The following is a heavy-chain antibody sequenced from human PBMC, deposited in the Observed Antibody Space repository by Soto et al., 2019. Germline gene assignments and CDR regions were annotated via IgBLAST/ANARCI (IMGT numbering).Heavy chain of an antibody. D-gene: IGHD2-15*01. CDR3: ARDCEVVVAATQSYYYGMDV. V-gene: IGHV4-31*03. J-gene: IGHJ6*02. CDR1: GGSISSGGYY. Sequence: QVQLQESGPGLVKPSQTLSLTCTVSGGSISSGGYYWSWIRQHPGKGLEWIGYIYYSGSTYYNPSLKSRVTISVDTSKNQFSLTLSSVTAADTAVYYCARDCEVVVAATQSYYYGMDVWGQGTTVTVSS. CDR2: IYYSGST.